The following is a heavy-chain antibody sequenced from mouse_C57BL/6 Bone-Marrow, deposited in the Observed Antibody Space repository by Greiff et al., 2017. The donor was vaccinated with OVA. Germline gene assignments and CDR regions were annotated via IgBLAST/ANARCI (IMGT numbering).Heavy chain of an antibody. Sequence: EVKLMESGEGLVKPGGSLKLSCAASGFTFSSYAMSWVRQTPEKRLEWVAYISSGGDYIYYADTVKGRFTISRDNARNTLYLQMSSLKSEDTAMYYCTRDSSGRFAYWGQGTLVTVSA. CDR3: TRDSSGRFAY. D-gene: IGHD3-2*02. J-gene: IGHJ3*01. CDR1: GFTFSSYA. V-gene: IGHV5-9-1*02. CDR2: ISSGGDYI.